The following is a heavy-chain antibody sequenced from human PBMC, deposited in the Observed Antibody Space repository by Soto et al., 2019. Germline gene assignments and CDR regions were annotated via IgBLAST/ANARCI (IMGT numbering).Heavy chain of an antibody. V-gene: IGHV4-34*01. D-gene: IGHD3-16*01. CDR3: ARARKLGY. CDR1: GGSFSGYY. J-gene: IGHJ4*02. CDR2: INHSGST. Sequence: PSEPLSLTCAVHGGSFSGYYWSWIRQPPGKGLEWIGEINHSGSTNYNPSLKSRVTISVDTSKNQFSLKLSSVTAADTAVYYCARARKLGYWGQGTLVTVSS.